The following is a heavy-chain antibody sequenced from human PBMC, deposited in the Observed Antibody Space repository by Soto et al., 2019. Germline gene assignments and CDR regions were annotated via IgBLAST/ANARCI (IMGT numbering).Heavy chain of an antibody. CDR1: GYTFTSYG. D-gene: IGHD6-13*01. CDR3: ARSPKIAAAGTVGMDV. J-gene: IGHJ6*02. V-gene: IGHV1-18*04. CDR2: ISAYNGNT. Sequence: GASVKVSCKASGYTFTSYGISWVRQAPGQGLEWMGWISAYNGNTNYAQKLQGRVTMTTDTSTSTAYMELRSLRSDDTAVYYCARSPKIAAAGTVGMDVWGQGTTVTVSS.